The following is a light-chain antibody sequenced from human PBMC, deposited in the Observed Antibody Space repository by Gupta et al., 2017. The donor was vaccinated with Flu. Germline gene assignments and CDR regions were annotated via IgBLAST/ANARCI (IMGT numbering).Light chain of an antibody. J-gene: IGLJ3*02. CDR2: KNN. Sequence: QSVLTQAPSASGTPGQRVTISCSGSSSNIGKYYVYWYQHLPGTAPKLLIYKNNQRPSGVPDRFSGSKSGTSASLAISGLRSDDEADYVGAAWDDSLTGQWVFGGGTKLTVL. V-gene: IGLV1-47*01. CDR1: SSNIGKYY. CDR3: AAWDDSLTGQWV.